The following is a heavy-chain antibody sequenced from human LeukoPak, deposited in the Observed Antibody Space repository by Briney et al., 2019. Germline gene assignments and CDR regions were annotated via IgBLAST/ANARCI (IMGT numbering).Heavy chain of an antibody. CDR3: AKGVPPGTYYYTSGSLPGGHGMDV. V-gene: IGHV3-23*01. Sequence: GGSLRLSCAGSGFTFNNYPISWVRQTPGKGLEWVSAITGGADSTYYADSVKGRFTISRDNSKNTLYLQMNSLRAEDTAVYYCAKGVPPGTYYYTSGSLPGGHGMDVWGQGTTVTVSS. CDR2: ITGGADST. J-gene: IGHJ6*02. CDR1: GFTFNNYP. D-gene: IGHD3-10*01.